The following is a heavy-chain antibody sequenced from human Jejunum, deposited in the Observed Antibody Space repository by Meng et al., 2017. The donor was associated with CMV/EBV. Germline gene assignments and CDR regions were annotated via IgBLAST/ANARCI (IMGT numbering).Heavy chain of an antibody. CDR2: IYTSGST. CDR3: ARENSGYDY. V-gene: IGHV4-4*07. Sequence: QVQLQAPGPVLVKPSETLSLTFTVSGCSISTYYWTGIRQPAGKGLEGIGRIYTSGSTHYNPSLKSRVTMSVDTSKNHFSLKLSSVTAADTAVYYCARENSGYDYWGQGTLVTVSS. J-gene: IGHJ4*02. CDR1: GCSISTYY. D-gene: IGHD5-12*01.